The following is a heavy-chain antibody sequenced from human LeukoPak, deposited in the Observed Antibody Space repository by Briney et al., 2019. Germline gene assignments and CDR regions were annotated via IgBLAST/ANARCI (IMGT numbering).Heavy chain of an antibody. CDR3: ARVPCSGGSCYNNWFDS. V-gene: IGHV1-18*01. D-gene: IGHD2-15*01. CDR2: ISAYNGNT. CDR1: GYTFTTYG. Sequence: GASVKVSCKASGYTFTTYGISWVRQAPGQGLEWMGWISAYNGNTNYAQRLQGRVTMTTDTSTSTAYMELRSLRSDDTAVYYCARVPCSGGSCYNNWFDSWGQGTLVTVSS. J-gene: IGHJ5*01.